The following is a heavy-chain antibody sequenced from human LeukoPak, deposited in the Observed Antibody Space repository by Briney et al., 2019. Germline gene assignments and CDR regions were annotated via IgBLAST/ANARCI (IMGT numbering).Heavy chain of an antibody. CDR1: GGSFSGYY. Sequence: SETLSLTCAVYGGSFSGYYWSWIRQPPGKGLEWIGEINHSGSTNYNPSLKSRVTISVDTSKNQFSLKLSSVTAADTAVYYCARGYRGYGYIRAKNYYMDVWGKGTTVTVSS. J-gene: IGHJ6*03. D-gene: IGHD5-18*01. CDR3: ARGYRGYGYIRAKNYYMDV. CDR2: INHSGST. V-gene: IGHV4-34*01.